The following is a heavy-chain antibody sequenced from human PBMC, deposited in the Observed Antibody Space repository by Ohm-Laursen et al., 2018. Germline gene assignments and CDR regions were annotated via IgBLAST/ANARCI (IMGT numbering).Heavy chain of an antibody. D-gene: IGHD6-25*01. CDR2: INRNGDTT. Sequence: SLRLSCAASGFTFSSYGMNWVRQAPGKGLEWVSGINRNGDTTNYAGSVKGRFTIARDDSKNTVYLQMNSLRVEDTAVYYCANPRLPYWGQGTLVTVSS. V-gene: IGHV3-23*01. J-gene: IGHJ4*02. CDR1: GFTFSSYG. CDR3: ANPRLPY.